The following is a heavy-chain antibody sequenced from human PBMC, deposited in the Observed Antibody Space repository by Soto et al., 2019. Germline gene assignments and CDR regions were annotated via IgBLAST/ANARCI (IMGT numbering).Heavy chain of an antibody. CDR2: IFSNDEK. V-gene: IGHV2-26*01. CDR1: GFSLSNARMG. CDR3: ARIWLLGRYWFER. Sequence: SGPTLVNPTETLTLTCTFSGFSLSNARMGVSWIRQPPGKALEWLAHIFSNDEKSYSTSLKSRLTISKDTSKSQVVLTMTNMDPVDTATYYCARIWLLGRYWFERWGQGTMVIVAS. J-gene: IGHJ5*02. D-gene: IGHD3-16*02.